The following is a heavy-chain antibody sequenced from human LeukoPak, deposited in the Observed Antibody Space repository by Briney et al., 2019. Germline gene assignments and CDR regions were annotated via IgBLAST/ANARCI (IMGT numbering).Heavy chain of an antibody. J-gene: IGHJ4*02. Sequence: PSETLSLTCAVSGGSISSGGYFWSWIRQPPGKGLEWIGYIYHSGSTYYNPSLKSRVTISVDRSKNQFSLKLSSVTAADTAVYYCASRSGYEEVDYWGQGTLVTVSS. D-gene: IGHD5-12*01. V-gene: IGHV4-30-2*01. CDR3: ASRSGYEEVDY. CDR2: IYHSGST. CDR1: GGSISSGGYF.